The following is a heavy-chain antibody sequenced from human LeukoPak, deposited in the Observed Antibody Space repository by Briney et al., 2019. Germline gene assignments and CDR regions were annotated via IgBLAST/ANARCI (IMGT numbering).Heavy chain of an antibody. CDR2: INPNDGDT. Sequence: ASVKVSCKASGYTFTYYYMHWVRQAPGQGFEWMGWINPNDGDTNYAQKFQGRVTMTRDTSISTAHMEVSRLRSDDTAVYYCARANFLYCGSSTCLFDYWGQGTLVTVSS. V-gene: IGHV1-2*02. D-gene: IGHD2-2*01. CDR1: GYTFTYYY. J-gene: IGHJ4*02. CDR3: ARANFLYCGSSTCLFDY.